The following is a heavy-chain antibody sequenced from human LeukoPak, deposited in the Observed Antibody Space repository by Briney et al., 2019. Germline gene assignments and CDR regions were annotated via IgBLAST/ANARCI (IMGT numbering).Heavy chain of an antibody. CDR1: GFSLSTSGVG. Sequence: SGPTLVKPTQTLTLTCTFSGFSLSTSGVGVGWIRQPPGKALEWLALIYWDDDKRYSPSLKSRLTITKDTSKNQVVLTMTNMDPVDTATYYCAHTLGQLPLWYFDYWGQGTLVTVSS. CDR2: IYWDDDK. D-gene: IGHD2-2*01. CDR3: AHTLGQLPLWYFDY. J-gene: IGHJ4*02. V-gene: IGHV2-5*02.